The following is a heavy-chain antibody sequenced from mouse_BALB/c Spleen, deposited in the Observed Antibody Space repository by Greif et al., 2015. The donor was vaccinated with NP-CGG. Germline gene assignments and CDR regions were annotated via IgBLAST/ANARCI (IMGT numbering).Heavy chain of an antibody. D-gene: IGHD2-1*01. Sequence: VQLQQSGPELVKPGASVKMSCKASGYTFTDYYMDWVKQSHGESFEWIGRVNPYNGGTSYNQKFKGKATLTVDKSSSTAYMELNSLTSEDSAVYYCARVGNRYFDVWGAGTTVTVSS. CDR2: VNPYNGGT. J-gene: IGHJ1*01. CDR1: GYTFTDYY. CDR3: ARVGNRYFDV. V-gene: IGHV1-19*01.